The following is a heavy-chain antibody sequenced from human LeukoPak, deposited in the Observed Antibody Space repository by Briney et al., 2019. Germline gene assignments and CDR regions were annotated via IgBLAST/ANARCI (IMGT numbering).Heavy chain of an antibody. CDR3: ARFVDDYVWGSYLLG. CDR1: GGSISSSSYY. D-gene: IGHD3-16*02. CDR2: IYYSGST. V-gene: IGHV4-39*01. J-gene: IGHJ4*02. Sequence: PSETLSLTCTVSGGSISSSSYYWGWIRQPPGKGLEWIGSIYYSGSTYYNPSLKSRVTISVDTSKNQFSLKLSSVTAADTAVYYCARFVDDYVWGSYLLGWGQGTLVTVSS.